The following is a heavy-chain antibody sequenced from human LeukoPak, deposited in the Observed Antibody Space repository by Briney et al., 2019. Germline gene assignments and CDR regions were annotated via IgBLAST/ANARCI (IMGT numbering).Heavy chain of an antibody. CDR1: GFTFSSYA. D-gene: IGHD5-12*01. CDR2: ISGSGDST. Sequence: GGSLRLSCAASGFTFSSYAMSWVRQAPGKGLEWVSAISGSGDSTYYADSVKGRFTVSRDNSKNTLYLQMNSLRAEDTAVYYCAKSHRGYAPRRTYYYYMDVWGKGTTVTVS. V-gene: IGHV3-23*01. J-gene: IGHJ6*03. CDR3: AKSHRGYAPRRTYYYYMDV.